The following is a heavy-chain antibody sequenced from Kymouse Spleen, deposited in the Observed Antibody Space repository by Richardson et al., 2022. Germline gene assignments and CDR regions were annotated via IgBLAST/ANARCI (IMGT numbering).Heavy chain of an antibody. Sequence: EVQLVESGGGLVQPGRSLRLSCAASGFTFDDYAMHWVRQAPGKGLEWVSGISWNSGSIGYADSVKGRFTISRDNAKNSLYLQMNSLRAEDTALYYCAKDDYGGNPGAFDIWGQGTMVTVSS. CDR1: GFTFDDYA. J-gene: IGHJ3*02. D-gene: IGHD4-23*01. CDR2: ISWNSGSI. V-gene: IGHV3-9*01. CDR3: AKDDYGGNPGAFDI.